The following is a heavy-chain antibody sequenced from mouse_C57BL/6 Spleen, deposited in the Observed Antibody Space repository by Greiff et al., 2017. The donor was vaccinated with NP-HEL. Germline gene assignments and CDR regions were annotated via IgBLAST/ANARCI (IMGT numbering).Heavy chain of an antibody. Sequence: ESGPGLVKPSQSLSLTCSVTGYSITSGYYWNWIRQFPGNKLEWMGYISYDGSNNYNPSLKNRISITRDTSKNQFFLKLNSVTTEDTATYYCARAYGNYYYAMDYWGQGTSVTVSS. D-gene: IGHD2-1*01. CDR1: GYSITSGYY. V-gene: IGHV3-6*01. CDR2: ISYDGSN. J-gene: IGHJ4*01. CDR3: ARAYGNYYYAMDY.